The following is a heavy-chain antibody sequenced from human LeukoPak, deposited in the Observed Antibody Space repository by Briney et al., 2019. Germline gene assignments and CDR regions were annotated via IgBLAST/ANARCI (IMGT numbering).Heavy chain of an antibody. J-gene: IGHJ5*02. CDR1: GFTFSNYW. CDR3: AKGGLFCSSTSCYQRRNWFDP. D-gene: IGHD2-2*01. V-gene: IGHV3-7*01. CDR2: IKQDGSEK. Sequence: PGGSLRLSCAASGFTFSNYWMTWVRQAPGKGLEWVANIKQDGSEKYYVDSVKGRFTISRDNTKNSLYLQMNSLRAEDTAVYYCAKGGLFCSSTSCYQRRNWFDPWGQGTLVTVSS.